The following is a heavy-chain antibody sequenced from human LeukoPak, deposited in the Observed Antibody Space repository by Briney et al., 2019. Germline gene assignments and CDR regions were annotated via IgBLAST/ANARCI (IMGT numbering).Heavy chain of an antibody. CDR3: ARLYDYVWGSFYYYYYYMDV. J-gene: IGHJ6*03. D-gene: IGHD3-16*01. Sequence: PGGSLRLSCAASGFTFSGSAMHWVRQAPGKGLEWVSSISSSSSYIYYADSVKGRFTISRDNAKNSLYLQMNSLRAEDTAVYYCARLYDYVWGSFYYYYYYMDVWGKGTTVTVSS. V-gene: IGHV3-21*01. CDR2: ISSSSSYI. CDR1: GFTFSGSA.